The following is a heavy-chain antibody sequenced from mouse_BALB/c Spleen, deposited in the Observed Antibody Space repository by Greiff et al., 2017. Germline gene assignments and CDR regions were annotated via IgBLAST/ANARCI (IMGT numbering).Heavy chain of an antibody. CDR2: FVPANGNT. J-gene: IGHJ4*01. Sequence: VQLQQSGAELVKPGASVKLSCTASGFNIKDTYMHWVKQRPEQGLEWIGRFVPANGNTKYDPKFQGKATITADTSSNTAYLQLSSLTSEDTAVYYCARKGQGHYYGSSYTMDYWGQGTSVTVSS. CDR3: ARKGQGHYYGSSYTMDY. D-gene: IGHD1-1*01. CDR1: GFNIKDTY. V-gene: IGHV14-3*02.